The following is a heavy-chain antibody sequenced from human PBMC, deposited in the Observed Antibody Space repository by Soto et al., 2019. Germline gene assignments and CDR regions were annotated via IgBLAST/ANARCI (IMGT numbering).Heavy chain of an antibody. Sequence: QLQLQESGPGLVQPSETLSLTCSVSDDSINSDKYYWGWIRQPPGKGLEWIGSIYYRGNAYYNPSLQTRAPISQDKFKCRFSLKLNSVTAADSAVYFCARLEGLATISYYFDFWGPGALVTVSS. CDR2: IYYRGNA. D-gene: IGHD3-9*01. CDR3: ARLEGLATISYYFDF. J-gene: IGHJ4*02. CDR1: DDSINSDKYY. V-gene: IGHV4-39*01.